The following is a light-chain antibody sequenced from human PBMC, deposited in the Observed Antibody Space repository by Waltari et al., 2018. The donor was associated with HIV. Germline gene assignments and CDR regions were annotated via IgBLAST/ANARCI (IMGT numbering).Light chain of an antibody. CDR1: STDSRFYQH. CDR2: DIN. V-gene: IGLV2-14*03. J-gene: IGLJ2*01. Sequence: QSALTQPASVSGFLGQSITISCTGISTDSRFYQHVPWYQQYPGKIPRLIIFDINNRPSGVSDHFSGSRSGNSASLTFSGLQSGDEAHYYCASNRLDYTLIFGGGTKLTVL. CDR3: ASNRLDYTLI.